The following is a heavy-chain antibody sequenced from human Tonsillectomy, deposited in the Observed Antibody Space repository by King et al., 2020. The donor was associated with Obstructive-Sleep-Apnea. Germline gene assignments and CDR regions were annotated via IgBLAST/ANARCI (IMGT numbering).Heavy chain of an antibody. V-gene: IGHV3-30*01. J-gene: IGHJ4*02. CDR1: GFTFRSYA. CDR3: ARSNLVAGPRDY. D-gene: IGHD6-19*01. CDR2: ISYDGSNK. Sequence: VQLVESRGGVVQPGRSLRLSCAASGFTFRSYAMHWVRQSPGKGLEWVAVISYDGSNKYYADSVKGRFTISRDSSKNTLFLQMNSLRAEDTAVYYCARSNLVAGPRDYWGQGTLVTVSS.